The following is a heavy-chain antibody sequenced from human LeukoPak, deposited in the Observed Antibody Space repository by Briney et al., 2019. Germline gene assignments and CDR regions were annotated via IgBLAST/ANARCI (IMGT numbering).Heavy chain of an antibody. V-gene: IGHV3-48*03. CDR1: GFTFTSYE. D-gene: IGHD5-24*01. CDR3: VRDQLSRSGDWYFDL. CDR2: ISSSGSTI. Sequence: GGSLRLSCAASGFTFTSYEMSRVRQAPGKGLEWVSYISSSGSTIYYADSVKGRFTISRDNAKNSLYLQMNSLRAEDTGVYYCVRDQLSRSGDWYFDLWGRGTLVSVSS. J-gene: IGHJ2*01.